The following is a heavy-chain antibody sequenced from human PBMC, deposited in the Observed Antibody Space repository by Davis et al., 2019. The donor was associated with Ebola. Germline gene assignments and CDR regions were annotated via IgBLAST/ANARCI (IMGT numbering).Heavy chain of an antibody. J-gene: IGHJ5*01. CDR1: GFTFSRYW. CDR2: INIDGSTT. Sequence: GESLKISCAASGFTFSRYWMHWVRQAPGTGLVWVSRINIDGSTTTYADSVKGRFTISRDNAKNTLYLQMNNLRAEDTAVYYCARVAYGDYWRRFESWGQGTLVTVSS. CDR3: ARVAYGDYWRRFES. V-gene: IGHV3-74*01. D-gene: IGHD4-17*01.